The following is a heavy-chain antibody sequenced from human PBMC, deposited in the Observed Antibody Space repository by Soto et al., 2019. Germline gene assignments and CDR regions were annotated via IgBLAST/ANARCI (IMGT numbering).Heavy chain of an antibody. CDR1: GFPFSDYY. CDR2: ISSTGAYT. Sequence: QVPVVESGGGLVRPGGALRLSCVSSGFPFSDYYMTWFRQAPGKGPEWVAYISSTGAYTNYADSVKGRFTIARDNTLNSVYLQMSSLRAEDTGVYYCARDPSRRSPPDYWGQGTLVTVSS. J-gene: IGHJ4*02. CDR3: ARDPSRRSPPDY. V-gene: IGHV3-11*05.